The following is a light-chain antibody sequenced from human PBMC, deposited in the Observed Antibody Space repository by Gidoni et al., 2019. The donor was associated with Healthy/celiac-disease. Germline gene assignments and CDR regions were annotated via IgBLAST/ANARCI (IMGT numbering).Light chain of an antibody. V-gene: IGKV3-20*01. Sequence: IVLTQSPGTLSLSPGERATLSCRASQSVSSSYLAWYQQKPGQAPRLRIYGASSRATGIPDRFSGSGSGTDFTLTISRLEPEDFAVYYCQQYGSSLFTFGPGTKVDIK. CDR2: GAS. CDR3: QQYGSSLFT. CDR1: QSVSSSY. J-gene: IGKJ3*01.